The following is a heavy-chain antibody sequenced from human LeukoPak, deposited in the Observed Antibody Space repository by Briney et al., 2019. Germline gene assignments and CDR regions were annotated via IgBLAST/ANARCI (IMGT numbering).Heavy chain of an antibody. CDR2: ISYDGSDK. CDR1: GFTFSSYA. CDR3: AKDRYYYDSSGSIYFDY. V-gene: IGHV3-30-3*01. Sequence: PGRSLRLSCAASGFTFSSYAMHWVRQAPGKGLEWVAVISYDGSDKYYADSVKGRFTISRDNSKNTLCLQMNSLRAEDTAVYYCAKDRYYYDSSGSIYFDYWGQGTLVTVSS. J-gene: IGHJ4*02. D-gene: IGHD3-22*01.